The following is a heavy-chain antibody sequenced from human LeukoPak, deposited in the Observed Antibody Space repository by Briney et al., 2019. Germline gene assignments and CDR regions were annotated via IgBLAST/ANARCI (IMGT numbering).Heavy chain of an antibody. CDR1: GGSISSYH. V-gene: IGHV4-59*01. Sequence: SETLSLTCTVSGGSISSYHWSWIRQPPGKGLEWIGYIYYSGSTNYNPSLKSRVTISVDTSKNQFSLKLSSVTAADTAVYYCARGDGEIGYYFDYWGQGTLVTVSS. D-gene: IGHD3-10*01. J-gene: IGHJ4*02. CDR3: ARGDGEIGYYFDY. CDR2: IYYSGST.